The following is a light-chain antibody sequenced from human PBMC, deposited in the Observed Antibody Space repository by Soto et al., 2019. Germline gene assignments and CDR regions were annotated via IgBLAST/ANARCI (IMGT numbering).Light chain of an antibody. V-gene: IGLV7-43*01. J-gene: IGLJ2*01. CDR3: LLYYGAALV. CDR2: STD. CDR1: TGAVTSAYY. Sequence: QAVVTQEPSLTVSPGGTVTLTCASSTGAVTSAYYPNWFQQKPGQAPRALIYSTDSKHSWTPARFSGSLLGGKAALTLSGVQPEDEADYYCLLYYGAALVFGGGTKVTVL.